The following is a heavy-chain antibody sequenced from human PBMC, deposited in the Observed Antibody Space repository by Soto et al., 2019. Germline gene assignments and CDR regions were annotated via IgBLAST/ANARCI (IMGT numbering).Heavy chain of an antibody. CDR3: ASVYAVNYVGYFDY. J-gene: IGHJ4*02. V-gene: IGHV4-31*03. CDR2: IFYTGST. D-gene: IGHD3-16*01. CDR1: GASISRGSYY. Sequence: QVQLQESGPGLVKPSQTLSLTCTVSGASISRGSYYWIWVRQHPGKALEWIGFIFYTGSTSCNPSLKSRVTMSVDTSKSQCSLKLSAVTAADTAVYYCASVYAVNYVGYFDYWGQGTLVTVS.